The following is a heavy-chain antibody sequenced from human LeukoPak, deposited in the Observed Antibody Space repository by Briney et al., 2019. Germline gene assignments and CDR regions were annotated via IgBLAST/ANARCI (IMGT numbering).Heavy chain of an antibody. J-gene: IGHJ3*02. Sequence: ASVKVSCKASGYTFTNYGISWVRQAPGQGLEWMGWISAYNGNTKYAQKFQGRVTMTTDTSTNTAYMELRSLRSDDTAVFYCTRDQPYYYDSSGYYWYDAFDMWGQGTMVTVSS. CDR2: ISAYNGNT. CDR1: GYTFTNYG. CDR3: TRDQPYYYDSSGYYWYDAFDM. V-gene: IGHV1-18*01. D-gene: IGHD3-22*01.